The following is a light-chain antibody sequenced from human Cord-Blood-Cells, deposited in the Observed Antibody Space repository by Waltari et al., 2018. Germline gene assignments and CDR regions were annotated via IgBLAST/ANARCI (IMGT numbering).Light chain of an antibody. CDR2: DVS. CDR1: SSAVGGYNY. CDR3: CSYAGSYTFEV. Sequence: QSALPQPRSVSGSPGQSVTLSCTGTSSAVGGYNYVSWYQQHPGKAPKLMIYDVSKRPSGVPDRFSGSKSGNTASLTISGLQAEDEADYYCCSYAGSYTFEVFGGGTKLTVL. V-gene: IGLV2-11*01. J-gene: IGLJ3*02.